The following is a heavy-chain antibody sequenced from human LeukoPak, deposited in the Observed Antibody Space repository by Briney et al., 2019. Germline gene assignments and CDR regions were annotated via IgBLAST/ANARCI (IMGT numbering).Heavy chain of an antibody. CDR1: GFTFRSYW. CDR3: AGGNYSNAGISY. Sequence: GGSLRLSCAASGFTFRSYWMHWVCQAPGKGLVWVSRINSDGSSTRYADSVKGRFTISRDNAKNTLYLQMNSLTVEDTAVYYCAGGNYSNAGISYGGQGPLVTSSS. D-gene: IGHD3-10*01. J-gene: IGHJ4*02. CDR2: INSDGSST. V-gene: IGHV3-74*01.